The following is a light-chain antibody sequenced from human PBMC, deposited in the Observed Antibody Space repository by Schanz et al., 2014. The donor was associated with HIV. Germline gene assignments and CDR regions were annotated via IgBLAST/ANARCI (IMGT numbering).Light chain of an antibody. Sequence: QSVLTHPPSVSGAPGQRVTISCTGSSSNIGAGYDVHWYHQLPGTAPKLLIYGNSNRPSGVPDRFSGSKSGTSASLAITGLQAEDEADYYCQSYDSSLSVWVFGGGTKLTVL. CDR1: SSNIGAGYD. J-gene: IGLJ3*02. V-gene: IGLV1-40*01. CDR3: QSYDSSLSVWV. CDR2: GNS.